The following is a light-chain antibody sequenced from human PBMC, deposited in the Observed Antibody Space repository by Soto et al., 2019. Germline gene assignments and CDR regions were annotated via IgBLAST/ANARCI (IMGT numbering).Light chain of an antibody. V-gene: IGKV1-33*01. CDR2: DAS. J-gene: IGKJ5*01. CDR1: QDISQY. CDR3: QQYDNLPT. Sequence: DIQMTQSPSSLSASVGDRVTITCQASQDISQYLNWYQQKPGKAPKLLIYDASNLETGVPSRFSGSGSGTDFTFTISSLQPEEIATYYCQQYDNLPTFGQGTRLEIK.